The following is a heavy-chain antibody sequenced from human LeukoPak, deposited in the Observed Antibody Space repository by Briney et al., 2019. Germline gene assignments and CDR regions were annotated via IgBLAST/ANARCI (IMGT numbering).Heavy chain of an antibody. CDR3: ARAARPDAFDI. CDR1: GFTFSSYA. CDR2: ISYDGSNK. V-gene: IGHV3-30-3*01. J-gene: IGHJ3*02. Sequence: QPGGSLRLSCAASGFTFSSYAMHWVRQAPGKGLEWVAVISYDGSNKYYADSVKGRFTISRDNSKNTLYLQMNSLRAEDTAVYYCARAARPDAFDIWGQGTMVTVSS.